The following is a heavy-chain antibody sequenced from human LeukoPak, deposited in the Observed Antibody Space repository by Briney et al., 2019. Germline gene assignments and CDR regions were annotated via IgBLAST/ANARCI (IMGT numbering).Heavy chain of an antibody. CDR3: ARHYDSSGYPRWVDY. V-gene: IGHV4-39*01. CDR2: IYYSGST. D-gene: IGHD3-22*01. CDR1: GGSISSSSYY. Sequence: PSETLSLTCTVSGGSISSSSYYWGWIRQAPGKGLERIGSIYYSGSTYYNPSLKSGVTISVDTSKNQFSLKLSSVTAADTAVYYCARHYDSSGYPRWVDYWGQGTLVTVSS. J-gene: IGHJ4*02.